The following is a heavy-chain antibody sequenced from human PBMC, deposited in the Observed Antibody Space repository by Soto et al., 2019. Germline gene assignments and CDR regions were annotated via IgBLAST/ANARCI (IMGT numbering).Heavy chain of an antibody. D-gene: IGHD1-1*01. Sequence: EVQLEESGGALVQPGRSLRLLCAASGFAFQDYAMHWVRQTPGKGLEWVSGISSNSGTMSYADSVKGRFTISRDNAKNSLFLQMHSLRFDDTALYYCTRDEYFATAYTFDFWGQGTPVTVSS. CDR2: ISSNSGTM. V-gene: IGHV3-9*01. J-gene: IGHJ4*02. CDR3: TRDEYFATAYTFDF. CDR1: GFAFQDYA.